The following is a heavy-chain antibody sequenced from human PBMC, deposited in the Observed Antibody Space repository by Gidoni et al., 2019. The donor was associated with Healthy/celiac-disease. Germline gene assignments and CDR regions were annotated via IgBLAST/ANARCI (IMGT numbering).Heavy chain of an antibody. D-gene: IGHD3-3*01. V-gene: IGHV3-30*03. Sequence: QVQLVESGGGVVQPGRSLRLSCAASGFTFSSYGMHWVRQAPGKGLEWVAVISYDGSNKYYADSVKGRFTISRDNSKNTLYLQMNSLRAEDTAVYYCLSVIMAAEYFQHWGQGTLVTVSS. J-gene: IGHJ1*01. CDR3: LSVIMAAEYFQH. CDR2: ISYDGSNK. CDR1: GFTFSSYG.